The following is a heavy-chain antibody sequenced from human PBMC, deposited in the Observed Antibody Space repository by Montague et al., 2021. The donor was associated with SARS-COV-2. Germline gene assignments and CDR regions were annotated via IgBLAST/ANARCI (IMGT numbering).Heavy chain of an antibody. J-gene: IGHJ4*02. CDR1: GFTFSDYA. CDR2: ISYDGSNK. Sequence: SLRLSWSASGFTFSDYAIYWVRQAPGKGLEWVALISYDGSNKYYADSVKGRFAISRDNSKNTLYLQMNSLRAEDTAVYFCARDRLKWGMITFGGNDYWAREPWSPSPQ. V-gene: IGHV3-30*09. D-gene: IGHD3-16*01. CDR3: ARDRLKWGMITFGGNDY.